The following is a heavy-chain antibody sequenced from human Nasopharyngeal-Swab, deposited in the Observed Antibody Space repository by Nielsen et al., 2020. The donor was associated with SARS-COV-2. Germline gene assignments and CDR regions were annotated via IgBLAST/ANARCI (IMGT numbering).Heavy chain of an antibody. CDR2: ISGSDGRA. V-gene: IGHV3-23*01. J-gene: IGHJ4*02. Sequence: GGSLRLSCAASGFTFSSYAMSWVRQAPGKGLEWVSTISGSDGRAYYADSVKGRFTISRDNSRHTLCLQMNSLRAEDTAVYYCARIRTGAYFDYWGQGTLVTVSS. D-gene: IGHD1-14*01. CDR3: ARIRTGAYFDY. CDR1: GFTFSSYA.